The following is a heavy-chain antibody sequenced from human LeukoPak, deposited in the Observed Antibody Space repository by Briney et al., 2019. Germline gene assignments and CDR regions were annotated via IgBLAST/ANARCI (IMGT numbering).Heavy chain of an antibody. D-gene: IGHD2-2*01. J-gene: IGHJ3*02. CDR2: IYPGDSDT. CDR1: GFSFTNYW. CDR3: ARLWGGTGPADDAFDI. V-gene: IGHV5-51*01. Sequence: GESLQISCNGSGFSFTNYWIGWVRQVPGKGLEWMGIIYPGDSDTKYGPSLQGQATISADKSIDTAYLQWSSLKASDTGMYYCARLWGGTGPADDAFDIWGQGTWVTVSS.